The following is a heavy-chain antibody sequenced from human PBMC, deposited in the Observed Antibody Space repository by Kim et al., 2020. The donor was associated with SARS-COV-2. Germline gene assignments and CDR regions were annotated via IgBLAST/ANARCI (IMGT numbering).Heavy chain of an antibody. D-gene: IGHD2-15*01. Sequence: GGSLRLSCAASGFTFSSYGMHWVRQAPGKGLEWVAVIWYDGSNKYYADSVKGRFTISRDNSKNTLYLQMNSPRAEDTAVYYCARGPYCSGGSCYSVYYYYGMDVWGQGTTVTVSS. J-gene: IGHJ6*02. V-gene: IGHV3-33*01. CDR2: IWYDGSNK. CDR3: ARGPYCSGGSCYSVYYYYGMDV. CDR1: GFTFSSYG.